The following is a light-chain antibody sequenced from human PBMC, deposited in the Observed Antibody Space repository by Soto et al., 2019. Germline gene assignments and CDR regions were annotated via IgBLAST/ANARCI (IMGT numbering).Light chain of an antibody. CDR2: DAS. V-gene: IGKV1-5*01. J-gene: IGKJ1*01. Sequence: LAWYQQKPGKAPKLLISDASSWETGVPSRFSGSGSGTEFTLSFSSPCPDAFAIYDCHHSASGRTFGQGTKVDIK. CDR3: HHSASGRT.